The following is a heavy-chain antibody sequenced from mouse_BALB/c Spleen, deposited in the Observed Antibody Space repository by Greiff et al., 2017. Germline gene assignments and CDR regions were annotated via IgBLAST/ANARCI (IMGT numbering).Heavy chain of an antibody. J-gene: IGHJ2*01. CDR2: IWEGGST. V-gene: IGHV2-9*02. Sequence: VQLQESGPGLVAPSQSLSITCTVSGFSLTSYGVHWVRQAPGKGLEWLGLIWEGGSTNYNSALMSRLSISKDNSKSQVFLKMNSLQTDDTAMYYCARDRKSGGFDYWGQGTTLTVSS. D-gene: IGHD3-1*01. CDR3: ARDRKSGGFDY. CDR1: GFSLTSYG.